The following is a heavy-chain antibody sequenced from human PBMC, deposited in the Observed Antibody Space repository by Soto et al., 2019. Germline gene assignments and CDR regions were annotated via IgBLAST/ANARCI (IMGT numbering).Heavy chain of an antibody. Sequence: GGSLRLSCAASGFTFSSYAMHWVHQAPGKGLEWVAVISYDGSNKYYADSVKGRFTISRDNSKNTLYLQMNSLRAEDTAVYYCARDVGGRVYYGMDVWGQGTTVTVSS. J-gene: IGHJ6*02. D-gene: IGHD2-15*01. CDR1: GFTFSSYA. CDR3: ARDVGGRVYYGMDV. CDR2: ISYDGSNK. V-gene: IGHV3-30-3*01.